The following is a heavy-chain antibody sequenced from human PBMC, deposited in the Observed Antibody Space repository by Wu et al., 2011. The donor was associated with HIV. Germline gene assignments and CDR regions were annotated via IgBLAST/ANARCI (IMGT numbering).Heavy chain of an antibody. CDR2: ISPSGHST. V-gene: IGHV1-46*01. D-gene: IGHD6-13*01. CDR3: ARDLVRIAASGTDY. Sequence: QLVQSGAEVKKPGASVKISCRASGYTFISSYVHWVRQAPGQGLEWMGIISPSGHSTIYAQRFQGRVTVTRDTSTSTVYMELSSLTSEDTAVYYCARDLVRIAASGTDYWGQGTLVTVSS. CDR1: GYTFISSY. J-gene: IGHJ4*02.